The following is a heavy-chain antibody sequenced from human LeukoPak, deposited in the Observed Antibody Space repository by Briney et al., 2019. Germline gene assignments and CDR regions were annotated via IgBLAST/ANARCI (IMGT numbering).Heavy chain of an antibody. CDR2: ISSGGDHM. J-gene: IGHJ4*02. CDR1: GFSFSTYT. CDR3: AIAPLSAVVLY. D-gene: IGHD2-21*01. Sequence: GGSLRLSCAGSGFSFSTYTMTWVRQAPGKGLEWVASISSGGDHMFYIDSVKGRFTISRDDARNSLHLQMNSLRAEDTAVCYCAIAPLSAVVLYWGQGTLVTVSS. V-gene: IGHV3-21*06.